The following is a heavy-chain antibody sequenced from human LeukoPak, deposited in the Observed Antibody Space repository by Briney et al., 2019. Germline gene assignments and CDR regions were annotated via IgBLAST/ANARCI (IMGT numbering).Heavy chain of an antibody. CDR1: GFTFSDYY. Sequence: GGSLRLSCAASGFTFSDYYMSWIRQAPGKGLEWVSYISGSGSTIYYADSVKGRFTISRDNAKNSLYLQMNSLRAEDTAVYYCARVYAVVPAAIPGNYGMDVWGQGTTVTVSS. D-gene: IGHD2-2*02. CDR2: ISGSGSTI. V-gene: IGHV3-11*01. J-gene: IGHJ6*02. CDR3: ARVYAVVPAAIPGNYGMDV.